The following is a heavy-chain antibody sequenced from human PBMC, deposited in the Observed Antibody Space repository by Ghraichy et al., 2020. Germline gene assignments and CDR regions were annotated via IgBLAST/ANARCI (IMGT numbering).Heavy chain of an antibody. V-gene: IGHV1-8*01. Sequence: ASVKVSCKASGYTFTSYDINWVRQATGQGLEWMGWMNPNSGNTGYVQKFQGRVTMTRNTSISTAYMELSSLRSEDTAVYYCARGGGYESLLSSSVYYGMDVWGQGTTVTVSS. CDR2: MNPNSGNT. J-gene: IGHJ6*02. CDR3: ARGGGYESLLSSSVYYGMDV. CDR1: GYTFTSYD. D-gene: IGHD5-12*01.